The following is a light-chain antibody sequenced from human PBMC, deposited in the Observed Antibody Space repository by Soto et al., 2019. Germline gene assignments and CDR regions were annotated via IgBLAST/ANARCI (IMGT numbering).Light chain of an antibody. V-gene: IGLV1-51*01. J-gene: IGLJ1*01. CDR1: SSNIGGNS. CDR2: DDN. Sequence: VLTQPPSVSSSPGQKVTISCSGSSSNIGGNSVSWYQQLPGTAPKLLIYDDNKRPSGIPDRFSGSKSGTSATLGITGFQTGDEADYYCGSWDSSLSAYVFGTGTKVTVL. CDR3: GSWDSSLSAYV.